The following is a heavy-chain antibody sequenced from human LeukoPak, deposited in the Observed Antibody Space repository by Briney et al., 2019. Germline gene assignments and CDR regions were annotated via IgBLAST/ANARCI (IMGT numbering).Heavy chain of an antibody. V-gene: IGHV4-31*03. CDR1: GGSISSGGYY. D-gene: IGHD5-24*01. Sequence: PSETLSLTCTVSGGSISSGGYYWSWIRQHPGKGLEWIGYIYYSGSTYYNPSLKSRVTISVDTSKNQFSLKLSSVTAADTAVYYCAREASVEMATMGWIKAFDIWGQGTMVTVSS. CDR3: AREASVEMATMGWIKAFDI. CDR2: IYYSGST. J-gene: IGHJ3*02.